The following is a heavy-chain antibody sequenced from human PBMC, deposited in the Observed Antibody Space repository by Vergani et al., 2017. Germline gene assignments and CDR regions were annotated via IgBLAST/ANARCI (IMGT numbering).Heavy chain of an antibody. Sequence: QVQLQESGPGLVKPSETLSLTCTVSGGSISSYYWSWIRQPPGKGLEWIGYIYYSGSTNSNPSLMSRVTISVDTSKNQFSLKLSSVTAADTAVYYCAADYYDSSGYDYWGQGTLVTVSS. CDR1: GGSISSYY. D-gene: IGHD3-22*01. J-gene: IGHJ4*02. V-gene: IGHV4-59*08. CDR2: IYYSGST. CDR3: AADYYDSSGYDY.